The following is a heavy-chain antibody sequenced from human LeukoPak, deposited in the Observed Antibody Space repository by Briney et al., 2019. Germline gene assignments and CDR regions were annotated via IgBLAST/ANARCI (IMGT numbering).Heavy chain of an antibody. D-gene: IGHD3-9*01. V-gene: IGHV1-8*01. J-gene: IGHJ5*02. CDR2: MNPNSGNT. CDR1: GYTFTSYD. CDR3: ARGFVLRYFDWLSRVDCFDL. Sequence: GASVKVSCKASGYTFTSYDINWVRQATGQGLEWMGWMNPNSGNTGYAQKFQGRVTMTRNTSISTAYMELSSLRSEDTAVYYCARGFVLRYFDWLSRVDCFDLWGQGTLVTVSS.